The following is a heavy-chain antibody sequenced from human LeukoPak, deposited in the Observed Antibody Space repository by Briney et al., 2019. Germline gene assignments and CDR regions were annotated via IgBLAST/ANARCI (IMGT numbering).Heavy chain of an antibody. D-gene: IGHD1-1*01. CDR3: AKDRAGTPWAD. CDR1: GSTFSSYS. V-gene: IGHV3-23*01. J-gene: IGHJ4*02. Sequence: GGSLRLSCAASGSTFSSYSMSWVRQAPGKGLEWVSTINPSGGSTYYADSVKGRFTISRDNSKNTVYLQMNSLRAEDTAVYYCAKDRAGTPWADWGQGTLVTVSS. CDR2: INPSGGST.